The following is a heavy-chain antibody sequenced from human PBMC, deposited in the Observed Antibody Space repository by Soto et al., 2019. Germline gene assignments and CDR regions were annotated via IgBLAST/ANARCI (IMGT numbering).Heavy chain of an antibody. CDR3: AHSIVYDYIWGSYREFDY. J-gene: IGHJ4*02. D-gene: IGHD3-16*02. V-gene: IGHV2-5*02. CDR2: IYWDDDT. CDR1: GFSLSTSGVG. Sequence: QITLKESGPTLVKPTQTLTLTCTFSGFSLSTSGVGVGWIRQPPGKALEWLALIYWDDDTRYSPSLKSRLTITKDTSKNQVVLTMTNMDPVDTATYYCAHSIVYDYIWGSYREFDYWGQGTLVTVSS.